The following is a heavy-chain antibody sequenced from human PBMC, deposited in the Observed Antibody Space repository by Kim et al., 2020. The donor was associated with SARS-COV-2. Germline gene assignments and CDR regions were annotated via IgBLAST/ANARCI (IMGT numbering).Heavy chain of an antibody. V-gene: IGHV4-59*01. CDR1: GGSISTYY. CDR3: ARDRSAWAVAGAGMDV. Sequence: SETLSHTCTVSGGSISTYYWSWIRQPPGKGLEWIGYIYYSGSTNYNPSLKSRVAISVDTSRNQFSLKVSSVTAADTAVYYCARDRSAWAVAGAGMDVWG. CDR2: IYYSGST. D-gene: IGHD6-19*01. J-gene: IGHJ6*02.